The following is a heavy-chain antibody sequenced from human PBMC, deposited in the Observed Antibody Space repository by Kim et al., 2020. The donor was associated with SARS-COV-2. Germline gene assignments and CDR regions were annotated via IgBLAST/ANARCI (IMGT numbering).Heavy chain of an antibody. CDR1: GGSFSGYY. CDR3: ARDPSVIAAAGTFDY. V-gene: IGHV4-34*01. D-gene: IGHD6-13*01. Sequence: SETLSLTCAVYGGSFSGYYWSWIRQPPGKGLEWIGEINHSGSTNYNPSLKSRVTISVDTSKNQFSLKLSSVTAADTAVYYCARDPSVIAAAGTFDYWGQGTLSPSPQ. J-gene: IGHJ4*02. CDR2: INHSGST.